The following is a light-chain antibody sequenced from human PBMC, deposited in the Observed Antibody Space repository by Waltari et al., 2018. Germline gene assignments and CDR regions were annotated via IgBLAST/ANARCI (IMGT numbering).Light chain of an antibody. J-gene: IGLJ2*01. V-gene: IGLV2-14*04. Sequence: SQQHPGKDSKLMIYDVSKRPSVVSNRFSGSKCGNTASLTISGLQGEDEADYYCSSYTSSSTVVFGGGTKLTVL. CDR2: DVS. CDR3: SSYTSSSTVV.